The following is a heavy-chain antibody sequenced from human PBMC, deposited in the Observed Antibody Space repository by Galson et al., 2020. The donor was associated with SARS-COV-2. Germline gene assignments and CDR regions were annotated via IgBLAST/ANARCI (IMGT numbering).Heavy chain of an antibody. CDR3: ARLVSILLWCGESGNWFDP. CDR2: IYYSGST. D-gene: IGHD3-10*01. V-gene: IGHV4-39*01. J-gene: IGHJ5*02. Sequence: SETLSLTCTVSGGSISSSSYYWGWIRQPPGKGLEWIGSIYYSGSTYYNPSLKSRVTISVDTSKNQFSLKLSSVTAADTAVYYCARLVSILLWCGESGNWFDPWGQGTLVTVSS. CDR1: GGSISSSSYY.